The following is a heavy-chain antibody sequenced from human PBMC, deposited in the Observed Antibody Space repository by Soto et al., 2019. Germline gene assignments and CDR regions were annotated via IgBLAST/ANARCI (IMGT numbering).Heavy chain of an antibody. CDR2: IYYSGST. V-gene: IGHV4-59*08. J-gene: IGHJ4*02. CDR1: GGSISSYY. CDR3: ARGGSVGYDFWSGYSHPWYFDY. Sequence: SETLSLTCTVSGGSISSYYWSWIRQPPGKGLEWIGYIYYSGSTNYNPSLKSRVTISVDTFKNQFSLKLSSVTAADTAVYYCARGGSVGYDFWSGYSHPWYFDYWGQGTLVTVSS. D-gene: IGHD3-3*01.